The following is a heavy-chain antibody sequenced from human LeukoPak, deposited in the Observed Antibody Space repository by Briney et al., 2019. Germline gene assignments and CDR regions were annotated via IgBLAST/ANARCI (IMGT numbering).Heavy chain of an antibody. CDR3: ARDRVMGSSWYLVTLLFDY. CDR2: IYYSGST. V-gene: IGHV4-39*07. D-gene: IGHD6-13*01. J-gene: IGHJ4*02. CDR1: GGSISSSSYY. Sequence: SETLSLTCTVSGGSISSSSYYWGWIRQPPGKGLEWIGSIYYSGSTYYNPSLKSRVTISVDTSKNQFSLKLSSVTAADTAVYYCARDRVMGSSWYLVTLLFDYWGQGTLVTVSS.